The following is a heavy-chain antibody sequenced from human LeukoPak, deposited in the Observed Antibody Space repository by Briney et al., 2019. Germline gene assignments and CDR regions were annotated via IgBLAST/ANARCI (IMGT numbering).Heavy chain of an antibody. CDR3: ARDRGDGYFYYFDY. CDR2: IKQDGSEK. J-gene: IGHJ4*02. V-gene: IGHV3-7*01. Sequence: PGGSLRLSCGASGFTFSTYWMSWVRHAPGKGLEWVANIKQDGSEKYYVDSVKGRFTISRDNAKNSLYLQMNSLRADDTAVYYCARDRGDGYFYYFDYWGQGTLVTVSS. D-gene: IGHD5-24*01. CDR1: GFTFSTYW.